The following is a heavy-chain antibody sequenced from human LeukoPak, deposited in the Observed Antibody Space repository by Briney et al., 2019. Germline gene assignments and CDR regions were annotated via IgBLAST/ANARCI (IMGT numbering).Heavy chain of an antibody. D-gene: IGHD2/OR15-2a*01. J-gene: IGHJ5*02. V-gene: IGHV3-23*01. Sequence: GGSLRLSCAASGFTFNSCAMSWVRQAPGKGPEWVSGISGSSMTTYYANSVKGRFTISRDNSKNTLYLQMNSLRAEDTAVYYCAKGKLLVNVEDNWLDPWGQGTLVTVSS. CDR3: AKGKLLVNVEDNWLDP. CDR2: ISGSSMTT. CDR1: GFTFNSCA.